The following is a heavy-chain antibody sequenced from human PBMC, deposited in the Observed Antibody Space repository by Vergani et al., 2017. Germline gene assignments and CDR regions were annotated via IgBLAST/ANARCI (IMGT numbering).Heavy chain of an antibody. V-gene: IGHV3-21*04. D-gene: IGHD5-12*01. J-gene: IGHJ4*02. CDR1: GFTFSSYS. CDR2: ISGNNDDV. Sequence: EVQLVESGGGLVKPGGSLRLSCAASGFTFSSYSMNWVRQAPGKGLEWVSSISGNNDDVYYADSVKGRFTISRDNSKNTLHLQMNSLRADDTAVYYCTKGSRGYTGYFFDYWGQGTLATVSS. CDR3: TKGSRGYTGYFFDY.